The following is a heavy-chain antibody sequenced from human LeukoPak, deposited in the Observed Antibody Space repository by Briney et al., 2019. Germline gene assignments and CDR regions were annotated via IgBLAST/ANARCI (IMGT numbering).Heavy chain of an antibody. D-gene: IGHD6-13*01. Sequence: SETLSLTCTVSGGSISSSSYYWGWIRQPPGKGLEWIGSIYYSGSTYYNPSLKSRVTISVDTSKNHFSLRLSSVTAADTAVYYCARVRIAGENWFDPWGQGTLVTVSS. J-gene: IGHJ5*02. CDR3: ARVRIAGENWFDP. CDR1: GGSISSSSYY. CDR2: IYYSGST. V-gene: IGHV4-39*07.